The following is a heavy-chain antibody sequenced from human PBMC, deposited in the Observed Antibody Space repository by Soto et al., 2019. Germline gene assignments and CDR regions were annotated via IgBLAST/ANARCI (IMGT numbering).Heavy chain of an antibody. Sequence: ASVKVSCKASGYTFTTYDINWVRQATGQGLEWMGWMNPNSGNTGYAQKFQGRVTMTRNTSIITAYMELSSLRSEDTAVYYCAYISGTTNSNYWGQGTLVTVSS. J-gene: IGHJ4*02. CDR1: GYTFTTYD. V-gene: IGHV1-8*01. CDR2: MNPNSGNT. CDR3: AYISGTTNSNY. D-gene: IGHD1-20*01.